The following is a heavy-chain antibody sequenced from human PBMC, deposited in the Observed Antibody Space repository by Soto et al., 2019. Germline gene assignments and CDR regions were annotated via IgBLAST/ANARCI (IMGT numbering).Heavy chain of an antibody. Sequence: ASVKVSCKASGYTFTSYDINWVRQATGQGLEWMGWMNPNSGNTGYAQKFQGRVTMTRNTSISTAYMELSSLRSEDTAVYYCARRYSYGFFYGMDVWGQGTTVTVSS. CDR2: MNPNSGNT. J-gene: IGHJ6*02. CDR3: ARRYSYGFFYGMDV. CDR1: GYTFTSYD. V-gene: IGHV1-8*01. D-gene: IGHD5-18*01.